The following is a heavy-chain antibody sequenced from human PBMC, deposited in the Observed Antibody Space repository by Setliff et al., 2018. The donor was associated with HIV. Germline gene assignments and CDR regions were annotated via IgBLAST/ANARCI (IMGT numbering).Heavy chain of an antibody. CDR3: TKVKGIEAAGSSAFDI. D-gene: IGHD6-13*01. V-gene: IGHV3-30*18. CDR1: GFTFNNYG. Sequence: GGSLRLSCAASGFTFNNYGMHWVRQAPGKGLEWVAVISYDGSNKYYADSVKGRFTISRDNAKNTLYLQMNSLRTEDTAVYYCTKVKGIEAAGSSAFDIWGQGTMVTVSS. CDR2: ISYDGSNK. J-gene: IGHJ3*02.